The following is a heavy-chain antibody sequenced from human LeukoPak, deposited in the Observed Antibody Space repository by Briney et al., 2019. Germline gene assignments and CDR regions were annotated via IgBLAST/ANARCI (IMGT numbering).Heavy chain of an antibody. CDR1: GFSLSTSGAG. J-gene: IGHJ5*02. V-gene: IGHV2-5*02. Sequence: SGPTLVKPTQTLTLTCTFSGFSLSTSGAGVDWIRQPPGKALEWLALIYWDDDKRYSPSLKSRLTITKDTSKNQAVLTMTNMDPVDTATYYCAHRRAFTGPFDPWGQGTLVTVSS. CDR2: IYWDDDK. D-gene: IGHD3-10*01. CDR3: AHRRAFTGPFDP.